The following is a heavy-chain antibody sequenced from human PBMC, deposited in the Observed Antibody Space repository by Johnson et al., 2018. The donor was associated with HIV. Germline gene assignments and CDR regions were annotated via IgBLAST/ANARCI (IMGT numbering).Heavy chain of an antibody. J-gene: IGHJ3*02. V-gene: IGHV3-23*01. CDR3: AKVQGSYAPPLDAFDI. D-gene: IGHD1-26*01. CDR1: GFTFSSYW. Sequence: VLLLESGGVVVQPGGSLRLSCAASGFTFSSYWMSWVRQAPGKGLEWVSAISGSGGTTYYADSVKGRFTISRDNSKNTLYLQMNSLRAEDTAVYYCAKVQGSYAPPLDAFDIWGQGTMVTVSS. CDR2: ISGSGGTT.